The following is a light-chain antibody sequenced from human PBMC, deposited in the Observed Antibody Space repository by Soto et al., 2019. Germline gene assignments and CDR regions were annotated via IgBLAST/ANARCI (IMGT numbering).Light chain of an antibody. CDR2: GNS. J-gene: IGLJ3*02. CDR3: QSYDSSLSGSL. V-gene: IGLV1-40*01. CDR1: SSNIGAGYD. Sequence: QSVLTQPPSVSGAPGQRVTISCTGSSSNIGAGYDVHWYQRLPGTAPKLLIYGNSNRPSGVPDRVSGSKSGTSASLAITGLQAEDEADYYCQSYDSSLSGSLFGGGTKLTVL.